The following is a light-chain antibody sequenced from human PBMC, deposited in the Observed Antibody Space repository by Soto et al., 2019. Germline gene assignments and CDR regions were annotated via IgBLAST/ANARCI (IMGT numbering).Light chain of an antibody. CDR1: QSVTSTH. CDR3: QQRSNWPRT. Sequence: EIVLTQSPGTLSLSPGGRATLSCRASQSVTSTHLAWYQQKPGQAPRLLIYDASNRATGIPARFSGSGSETDFTLTISSLEPEDFAVYYCQQRSNWPRTFGQGTKVDI. V-gene: IGKV3-11*01. CDR2: DAS. J-gene: IGKJ1*01.